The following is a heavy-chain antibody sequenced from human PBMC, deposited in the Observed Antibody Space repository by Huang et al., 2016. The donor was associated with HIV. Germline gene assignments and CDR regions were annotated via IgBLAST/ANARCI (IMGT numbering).Heavy chain of an antibody. D-gene: IGHD5-18*01. Sequence: QVQLVQSGAEVKKPGASVKVSCKASGYTFSSFGISWVRQAPGQGLEWVGWISFYNGNTKFAQKFQGRLTMTTDTSTSRAYMELRSLRSDDTAVYYCARGGGIQLWLLGYYYMDVWGNGTTVTVSS. CDR2: ISFYNGNT. J-gene: IGHJ6*03. V-gene: IGHV1-18*01. CDR3: ARGGGIQLWLLGYYYMDV. CDR1: GYTFSSFG.